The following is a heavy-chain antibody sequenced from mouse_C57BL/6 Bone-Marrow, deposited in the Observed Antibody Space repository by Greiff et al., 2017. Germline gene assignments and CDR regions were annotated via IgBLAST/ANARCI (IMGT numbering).Heavy chain of an antibody. J-gene: IGHJ2*01. CDR3: ARFPDGYYSYDFDY. CDR1: GYTFTGYW. D-gene: IGHD2-3*01. CDR2: ILPGSGST. V-gene: IGHV1-9*01. Sequence: VQLQQSGAELMKPGASVKLSCKATGYTFTGYWIEWVKQRPGHGLEWIGAILPGSGSTNYNEKFKGKATFTAATSSNTAYMQLSSLTTEDAAIYYWARFPDGYYSYDFDYWGQGTTLTVSS.